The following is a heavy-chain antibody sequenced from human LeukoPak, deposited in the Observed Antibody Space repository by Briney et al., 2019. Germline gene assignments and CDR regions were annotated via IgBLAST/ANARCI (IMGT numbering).Heavy chain of an antibody. J-gene: IGHJ4*02. CDR2: IRYDGSNK. CDR1: GFTFSSYG. Sequence: GGSLRLSCAASGFTFSSYGMHWVRQAPGKGLEWVAFIRYDGSNKYYADSVKGRLTISRDNSKNTLYLQMNSLRAEDTAVYYCAKWSLYPSVVSASDYWGQGTLVTVSS. D-gene: IGHD2-2*01. CDR3: AKWSLYPSVVSASDY. V-gene: IGHV3-30*02.